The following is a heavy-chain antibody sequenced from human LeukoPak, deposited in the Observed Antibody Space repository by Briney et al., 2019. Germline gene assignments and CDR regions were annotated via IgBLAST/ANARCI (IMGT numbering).Heavy chain of an antibody. Sequence: GGSLRLSCAASGFTFSSYSMNWVRQAPGKGLEWVSSISSSSSYTYYADSVKGRFTISRDSAKNSLYLQMDSLRAEDTAVYYCARGRGYSGYDFGYWGQGTQVTVSS. V-gene: IGHV3-21*01. J-gene: IGHJ4*02. CDR3: ARGRGYSGYDFGY. CDR1: GFTFSSYS. D-gene: IGHD5-12*01. CDR2: ISSSSSYT.